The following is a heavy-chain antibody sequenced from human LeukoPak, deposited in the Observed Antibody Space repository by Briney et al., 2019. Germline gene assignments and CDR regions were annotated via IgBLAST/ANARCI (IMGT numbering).Heavy chain of an antibody. CDR1: GLPFSGYY. Sequence: ASVKVSCKASGLPFSGYYIHWVRQAPGQGPEWMGWISPNSGDTKYSQRFQVRVTMTRDTSTSAAYMELSGLRSDDTAVYYCARVYDYGDQGYFDYWGQGTLVTVSS. D-gene: IGHD4-17*01. V-gene: IGHV1-2*02. J-gene: IGHJ4*02. CDR2: ISPNSGDT. CDR3: ARVYDYGDQGYFDY.